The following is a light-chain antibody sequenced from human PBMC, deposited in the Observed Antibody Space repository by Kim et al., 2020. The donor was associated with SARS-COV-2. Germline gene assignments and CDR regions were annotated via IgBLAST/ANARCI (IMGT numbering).Light chain of an antibody. V-gene: IGKV3-20*01. J-gene: IGKJ2*01. CDR2: GVS. CDR1: QSVSSSY. Sequence: EIVLTQSPGTLSLSPGERATLSCRASQSVSSSYLAWYQQKPGQTPRLLIYGVSSRATGTPDRFSGSGSGTDFTLTISRLEPEDFAVYYCQQYGSSPYTFGPGTKLEI. CDR3: QQYGSSPYT.